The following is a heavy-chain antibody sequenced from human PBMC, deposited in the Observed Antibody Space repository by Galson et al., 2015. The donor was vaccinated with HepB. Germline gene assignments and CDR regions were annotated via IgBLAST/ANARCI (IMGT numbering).Heavy chain of an antibody. CDR3: ARGPDYYDSSGSYGMDV. CDR1: GGSFSGHY. V-gene: IGHV4-34*01. D-gene: IGHD3-22*01. Sequence: TLSLTCAVFGGSFSGHYWSWIRQPPGKGLEWIGEINRSGNTKYKPSLKSRVAMSVDTSKSQFSLKLRSVTAADTAVYYCARGPDYYDSSGSYGMDVWGQGTMVIVSS. J-gene: IGHJ6*02. CDR2: INRSGNT.